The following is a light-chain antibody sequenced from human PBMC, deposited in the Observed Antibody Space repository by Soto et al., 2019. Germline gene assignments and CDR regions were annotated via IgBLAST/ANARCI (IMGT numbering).Light chain of an antibody. CDR1: QNIERY. Sequence: DIQMTQSPSSLSASIGDTITISCRASQNIERYLNWYQKKEGRAPQLLMFAAANLESGVPSRFRGSGSGTDFTLTISSLQPEDVATYYCQHYNSYSEAFGQGTKVDIK. CDR3: QHYNSYSEA. CDR2: AAA. J-gene: IGKJ1*01. V-gene: IGKV1-39*01.